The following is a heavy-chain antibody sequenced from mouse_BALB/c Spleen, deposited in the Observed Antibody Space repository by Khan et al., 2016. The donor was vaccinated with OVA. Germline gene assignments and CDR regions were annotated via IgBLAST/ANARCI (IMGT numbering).Heavy chain of an antibody. CDR2: INPSTGYT. D-gene: IGHD1-1*01. CDR1: GYTFINYW. V-gene: IGHV1-7*01. Sequence: VQLVESGAELAKPGASVKMSCKASGYTFINYWILWVKQRPGQGLEWIGYINPSTGYTEYNQNFKDKATLTADKSSSTAYMQLSSLTSEDSKVYYYARRGLRWGYDKWGQGTTLTVSS. J-gene: IGHJ2*01. CDR3: ARRGLRWGYDK.